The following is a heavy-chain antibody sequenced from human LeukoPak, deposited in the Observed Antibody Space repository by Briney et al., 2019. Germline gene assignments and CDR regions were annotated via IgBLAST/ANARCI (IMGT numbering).Heavy chain of an antibody. V-gene: IGHV3-30*02. J-gene: IGHJ4*02. CDR2: IRYDGSNK. CDR1: GFTFSSYG. CDR3: ARAIAVAGSFDY. Sequence: PGGSLRLSCAASGFTFSSYGMHWVRQAPGKGLEWVAFIRYDGSNKYYADSVKGRFTISRDNSKNTLYLQMNSLRAEDTAVYYCARAIAVAGSFDYWGQGTLVTVSS. D-gene: IGHD6-19*01.